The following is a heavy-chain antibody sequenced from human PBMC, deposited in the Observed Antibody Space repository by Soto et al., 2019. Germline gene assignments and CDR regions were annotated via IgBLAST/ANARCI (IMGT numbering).Heavy chain of an antibody. V-gene: IGHV4-61*01. CDR2: IYYSGST. CDR3: ARSLPDKGVEFDY. Sequence: QVQLQESGPGLVKPSETLSLTCTVSGGSVSSGSYYWSWIRQPPGKGLGWIGYIYYSGSTNYNPSLKSRVTISVDTSKNQFPLKLSSVTAADTAVYYCARSLPDKGVEFDYWGQGTLVTVSS. J-gene: IGHJ4*02. CDR1: GGSVSSGSYY. D-gene: IGHD3-10*01.